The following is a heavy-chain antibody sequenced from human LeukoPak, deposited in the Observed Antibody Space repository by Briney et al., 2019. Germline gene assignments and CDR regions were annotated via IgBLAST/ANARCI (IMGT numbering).Heavy chain of an antibody. J-gene: IGHJ6*03. CDR3: AKGWRAVVFYYMDV. CDR2: ISGSGGST. V-gene: IGHV3-23*01. CDR1: GFTFSNYG. D-gene: IGHD6-19*01. Sequence: GGTLRLSCAASGFTFSNYGMSWVRQAPGKGLEWVSAISGSGGSTYYADSVKGRFTISRDNSKNTLYLQMNSLRAEDTAVYYCAKGWRAVVFYYMDVWGKGTTVTISS.